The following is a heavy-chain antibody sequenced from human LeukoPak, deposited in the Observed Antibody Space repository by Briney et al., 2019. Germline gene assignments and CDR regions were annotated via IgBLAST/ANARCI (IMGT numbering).Heavy chain of an antibody. CDR3: ARGVSGGGHDY. CDR2: INHSGST. D-gene: IGHD3-16*01. Sequence: SETLSLTCAVYGGSFSGYYWSWIRQPPGKGLEWIGEINHSGSTNYNPSLKSRVTISVDTSKNRFSLKLSSVTAADTAVYYCARGVSGGGHDYWGQGTLVTVSS. J-gene: IGHJ4*02. V-gene: IGHV4-34*01. CDR1: GGSFSGYY.